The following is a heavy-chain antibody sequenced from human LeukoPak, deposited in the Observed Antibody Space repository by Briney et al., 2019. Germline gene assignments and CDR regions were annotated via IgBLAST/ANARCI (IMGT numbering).Heavy chain of an antibody. V-gene: IGHV3-23*01. J-gene: IGHJ4*02. CDR3: AKDMGRIAAAYYFDY. CDR2: ISGSGGYT. Sequence: PGGSLRLSCAASGFTFSGFAMGWVRQAPGKGLEWVSAISGSGGYTYYTDSVKGRFTISRDNAKSSLYLQMNSLRAEDTALYYCAKDMGRIAAAYYFDYWGQGTLVTVSS. CDR1: GFTFSGFA. D-gene: IGHD6-13*01.